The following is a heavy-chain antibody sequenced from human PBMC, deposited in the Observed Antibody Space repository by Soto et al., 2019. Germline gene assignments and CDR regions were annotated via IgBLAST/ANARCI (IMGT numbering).Heavy chain of an antibody. CDR3: AKVGGGPAVLNARVIDY. V-gene: IGHV3-30*18. CDR1: GFTFSNYG. D-gene: IGHD2-8*02. J-gene: IGHJ4*02. CDR2: ISYDGSKK. Sequence: GGSLRLSCTGSGFTFSNYGMHWVRQAPVKGLEWVALISYDGSKKYYADSVKGRFTISRDNSKNTLYLQMNSLRGEDSAVYYCAKVGGGPAVLNARVIDYWGQGTLVTVSS.